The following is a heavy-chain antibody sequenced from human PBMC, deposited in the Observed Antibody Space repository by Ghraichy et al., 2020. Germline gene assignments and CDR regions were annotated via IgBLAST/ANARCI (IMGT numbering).Heavy chain of an antibody. D-gene: IGHD5-12*01. Sequence: SCTVSGGSISSYYWSWIRQPPGKGLEWIGYIYYSGSTNYNPSLKSRVTISVDTSKNQFSLKLSSVTAADTAVYYCARYLTATYHGVFAFDIWGQGTMVTVSS. J-gene: IGHJ3*02. CDR3: ARYLTATYHGVFAFDI. CDR2: IYYSGST. CDR1: GGSISSYY. V-gene: IGHV4-59*01.